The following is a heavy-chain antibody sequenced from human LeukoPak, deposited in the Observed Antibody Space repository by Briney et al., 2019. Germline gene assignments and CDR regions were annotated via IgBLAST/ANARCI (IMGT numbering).Heavy chain of an antibody. CDR1: GGSISSGGYS. V-gene: IGHV4-30-2*01. J-gene: IGHJ4*02. CDR2: IYHSGST. CDR3: ARGSPFDY. Sequence: SETLSLTCAVSGGSISSGGYSWSWIRQPPGKGLEWIGYIYHSGSTYYNPSLKSRVTISVDRSKNQFSLKLSSVTAADTAVYYCARGSPFDYWGQGTLVTVSS.